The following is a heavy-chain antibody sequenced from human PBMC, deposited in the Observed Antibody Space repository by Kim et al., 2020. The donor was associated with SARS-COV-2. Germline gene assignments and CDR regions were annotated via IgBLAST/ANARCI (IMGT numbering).Heavy chain of an antibody. V-gene: IGHV1-3*01. Sequence: ASVKVSCKASGYTFNSYAMNWVRQAPGQRPEWMGWISAGDDNTEYSQKFQGRVTIYRDTSATTAYMELSSLTSEDTGVYYCARSPPRRYYYDSTGFLARFDFWGQGTLVTVSS. J-gene: IGHJ4*02. CDR2: ISAGDDNT. CDR1: GYTFNSYA. D-gene: IGHD3-22*01. CDR3: ARSPPRRYYYDSTGFLARFDF.